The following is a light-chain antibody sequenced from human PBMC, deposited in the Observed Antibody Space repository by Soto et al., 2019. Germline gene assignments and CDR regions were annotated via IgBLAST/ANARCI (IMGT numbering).Light chain of an antibody. V-gene: IGKV3-20*01. CDR2: GAS. Sequence: EIVLTQSPGTLSLSPGERATLSCRASQSVSNNYLAWYQQKPGQAPRRLIYGASSRATGIPDRFSGSGSGTDFTLTISSLQPADSATYYCQQSYRTPITFGQGTRLEI. CDR3: QQSYRTPIT. J-gene: IGKJ5*01. CDR1: QSVSNNY.